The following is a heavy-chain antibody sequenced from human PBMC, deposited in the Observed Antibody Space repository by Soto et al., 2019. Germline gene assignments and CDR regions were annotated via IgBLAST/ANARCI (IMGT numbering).Heavy chain of an antibody. D-gene: IGHD3-10*01. Sequence: QVQLVQSGAEVKKPGSSVKVSCKASGGTFSGYTISWVRQAPGQGLEWMGRIIPILGIANYAQKFQGRVTITADKTTSTAYMELNSLRSQDTAVYYTARSSPLTYPAPLYNRFDPWGQGTLVPVSS. J-gene: IGHJ5*02. CDR2: IIPILGIA. V-gene: IGHV1-69*02. CDR1: GGTFSGYT. CDR3: ARSSPLTYPAPLYNRFDP.